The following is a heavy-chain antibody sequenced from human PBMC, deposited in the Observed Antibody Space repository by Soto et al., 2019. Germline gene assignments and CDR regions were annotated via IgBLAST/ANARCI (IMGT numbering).Heavy chain of an antibody. J-gene: IGHJ6*02. Sequence: GGSLRLSCSASGFTFSSYAMHWVRQAPGKGLEYVSAISSNGGSTYYADSVKGRFTISRDNSKNTLYLQMSSLRAEDTAVYYCVKGPARITIFGVVTETYGMDVWGQGTTVTVSS. D-gene: IGHD3-3*01. CDR1: GFTFSSYA. CDR3: VKGPARITIFGVVTETYGMDV. CDR2: ISSNGGST. V-gene: IGHV3-64D*08.